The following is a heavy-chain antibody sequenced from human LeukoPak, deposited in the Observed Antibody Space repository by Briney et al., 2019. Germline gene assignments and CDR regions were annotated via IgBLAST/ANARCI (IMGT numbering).Heavy chain of an antibody. Sequence: WVTLALTCTVSGGSISSSSYYWGWIRQPPGKGLEWIGCIYYSGSTYYKPSLKSRVTISVDTSKNQFSLKLSSVTAAHTAVYYCARHFQQQLNYYYYYMDVWGKGTTVTVSS. CDR3: ARHFQQQLNYYYYYMDV. V-gene: IGHV4-39*01. CDR2: IYYSGST. J-gene: IGHJ6*03. CDR1: GGSISSSSYY. D-gene: IGHD6-13*01.